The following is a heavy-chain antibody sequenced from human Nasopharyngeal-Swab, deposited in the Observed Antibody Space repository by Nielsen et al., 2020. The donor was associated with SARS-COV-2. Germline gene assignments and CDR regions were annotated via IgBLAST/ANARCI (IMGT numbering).Heavy chain of an antibody. CDR3: AKEGSSSSWFTGSFDY. CDR2: ISSSGSTI. V-gene: IGHV3-11*01. J-gene: IGHJ4*02. Sequence: WIRQPPGKGLEWVSYISSSGSTIYYADSVKGRFTISRDNAKNSLYLQMNSLRAEDTAVYYCAKEGSSSSWFTGSFDYWGQGTLVTVSS. D-gene: IGHD6-13*01.